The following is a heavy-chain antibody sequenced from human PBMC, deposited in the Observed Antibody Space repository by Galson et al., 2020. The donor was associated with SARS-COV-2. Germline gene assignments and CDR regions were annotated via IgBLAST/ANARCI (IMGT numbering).Heavy chain of an antibody. Sequence: GESLKISYAASGFTFSSYAMHWVRQAPGKGLEWVAVISYDGSNKYYADSVKGRFTISRDNSKNTLYLQMNSLRAEDTAVYYCARDRRGWSLDYWGQGTLVTVSS. CDR1: GFTFSSYA. CDR3: ARDRRGWSLDY. D-gene: IGHD6-19*01. CDR2: ISYDGSNK. V-gene: IGHV3-30-3*01. J-gene: IGHJ4*02.